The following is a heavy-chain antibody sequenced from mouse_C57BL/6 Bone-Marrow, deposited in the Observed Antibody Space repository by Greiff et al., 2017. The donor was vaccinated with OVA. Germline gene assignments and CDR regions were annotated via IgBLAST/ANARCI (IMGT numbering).Heavy chain of an antibody. D-gene: IGHD2-12*01. CDR2: IYPRSGNT. J-gene: IGHJ1*03. V-gene: IGHV1-81*01. CDR1: GYTFTSYG. CDR3: ARRGDYREGWYFDV. Sequence: VQLQQSGAELARPGASVKLSCKASGYTFTSYGISWVKQRTGQGLEWIGEIYPRSGNTYYNEKFKGKATLTADKSSSTAYMELRSLTSKDSAVYFCARRGDYREGWYFDVWGTGTTVTVSS.